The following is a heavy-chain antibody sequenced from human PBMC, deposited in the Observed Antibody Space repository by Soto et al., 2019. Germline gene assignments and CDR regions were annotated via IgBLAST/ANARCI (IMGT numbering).Heavy chain of an antibody. CDR1: GFTFSSYS. CDR3: VKDKEIAVAGYYFDY. CDR2: ISSSSYI. V-gene: IGHV3-21*01. D-gene: IGHD6-19*01. J-gene: IGHJ4*02. Sequence: PGGSLRLSCAASGFTFSSYSMNWVRQAPGKGLEWVSSISSSSYIYYADSVKGRFTISRDNAKNSLYLQMNSLRAEDTAVYYCVKDKEIAVAGYYFDYWGQGTLVTVSS.